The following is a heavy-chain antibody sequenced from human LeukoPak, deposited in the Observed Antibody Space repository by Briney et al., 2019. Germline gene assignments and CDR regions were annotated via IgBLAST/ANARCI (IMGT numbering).Heavy chain of an antibody. D-gene: IGHD6-6*01. Sequence: GGSLRLSCAASGFTFSSYAMSWVRQAPGKGLEWVSAISGSGGSTYYADSVKGRFTISRGNSKNTLYLQMNSLRAEDTALYYCARVGSSSDYYYYYMDVWGKGTTVTVSS. J-gene: IGHJ6*03. CDR1: GFTFSSYA. V-gene: IGHV3-23*01. CDR3: ARVGSSSDYYYYYMDV. CDR2: ISGSGGST.